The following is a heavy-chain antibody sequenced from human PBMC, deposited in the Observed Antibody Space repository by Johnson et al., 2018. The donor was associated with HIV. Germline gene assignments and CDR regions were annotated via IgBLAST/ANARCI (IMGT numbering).Heavy chain of an antibody. CDR1: GFTFSSYA. CDR2: ISYDGSNK. Sequence: QVQLVESGGGVVQPGRSLRLSCAASGFTFSSYAMHWVRQAPGKGLEWVAVISYDGSNKYYADSVKGRFTISRDNSKNTLYLQMNSLSAEDTAVYYCARDEPYNLNAFDIWGQGTMVTVSS. D-gene: IGHD5-24*01. J-gene: IGHJ3*02. CDR3: ARDEPYNLNAFDI. V-gene: IGHV3-30*04.